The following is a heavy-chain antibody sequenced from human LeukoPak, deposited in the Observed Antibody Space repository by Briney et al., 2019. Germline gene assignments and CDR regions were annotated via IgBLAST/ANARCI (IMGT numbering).Heavy chain of an antibody. CDR2: IYYSGST. J-gene: IGHJ4*02. Sequence: PSETLSLTCTVSGGSISSGDYYWSWIRQPPGKGLEWIGYIYYSGSTYYNPSPKSRVTISVDTSKNQFSLKLSSVTAADTAVYYCARDAGRDGYNLWGQGTLVTVSS. D-gene: IGHD5-24*01. V-gene: IGHV4-30-4*01. CDR1: GGSISSGDYY. CDR3: ARDAGRDGYNL.